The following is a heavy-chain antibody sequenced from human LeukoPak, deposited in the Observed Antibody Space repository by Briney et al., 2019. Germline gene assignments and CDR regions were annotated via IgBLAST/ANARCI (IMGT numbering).Heavy chain of an antibody. CDR2: INQDAGTT. J-gene: IGHJ4*02. V-gene: IGHV3-7*01. CDR3: ATPTPGTWHFDY. D-gene: IGHD1-1*01. Sequence: PGGSLRLSCAASGFSFTSYWMSWVRQAPGKGLEFVANINQDAGTTNYVDSVKGRFTISRDNAENSLYLQMNSLRAEDTAVYYCATPTPGTWHFDYWGQGTLVTVSS. CDR1: GFSFTSYW.